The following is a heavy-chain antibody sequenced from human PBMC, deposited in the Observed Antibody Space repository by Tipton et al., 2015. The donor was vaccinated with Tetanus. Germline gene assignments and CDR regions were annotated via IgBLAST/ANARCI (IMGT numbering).Heavy chain of an antibody. J-gene: IGHJ6*02. Sequence: TLSLTCTVSGASISRGSYTWSWIRQRPGKGLEWIGYIFHSGSTSYNPSLKSRVTISLDRSKNQFSLSLRSVTAADTAVYFCSRALGSTDPQQPGVYFFYYYGMDVWGHGTTVTVSS. V-gene: IGHV4-30-2*01. D-gene: IGHD2-2*01. CDR3: SRALGSTDPQQPGVYFFYYYGMDV. CDR1: GASISRGSYT. CDR2: IFHSGST.